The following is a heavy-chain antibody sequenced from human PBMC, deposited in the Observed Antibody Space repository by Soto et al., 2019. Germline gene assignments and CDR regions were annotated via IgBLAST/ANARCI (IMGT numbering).Heavy chain of an antibody. CDR3: ARPLYSYGPMDV. D-gene: IGHD5-18*01. J-gene: IGHJ6*02. V-gene: IGHV4-61*01. Sequence: SDTLSLTCTVSGGSVSSVIYYWSWIRQPPGKGLEWIGYIYYSGSTNYNPSLKSRVTISVDTSKNQFSLKLSSVTAADTAVYYCARPLYSYGPMDVWGQGTTVTV. CDR2: IYYSGST. CDR1: GGSVSSVIYY.